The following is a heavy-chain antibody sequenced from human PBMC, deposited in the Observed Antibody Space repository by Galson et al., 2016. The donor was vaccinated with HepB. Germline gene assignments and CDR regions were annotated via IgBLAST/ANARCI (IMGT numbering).Heavy chain of an antibody. V-gene: IGHV5-51*01. D-gene: IGHD3-10*01. CDR2: IYPGDSDT. J-gene: IGHJ3*02. Sequence: QSGAEVKKPGESLKISCEGSGYSFNTYWIGWVRQMSGKGLEWMGIIYPGDSDTRYSPSFHGQVTISAAKSITTAYLQWGRLEASDSAMYYCARRPGQNYPFEIRGPGKMVTVSS. CDR3: ARRPGQNYPFEI. CDR1: GYSFNTYW.